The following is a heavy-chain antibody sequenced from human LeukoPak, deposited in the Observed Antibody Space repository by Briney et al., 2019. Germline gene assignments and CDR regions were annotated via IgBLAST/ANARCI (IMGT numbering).Heavy chain of an antibody. J-gene: IGHJ3*02. V-gene: IGHV4-61*01. CDR2: IYYSGST. CDR1: GGSVSSGSYY. Sequence: SETLSLTCTVSGGSVSSGSYYWSWIRQPPGKGLEWIGYIYYSGSTNYNPSLKSRVTISVDTSKNQFSLKLSSVTAADMAVYYCASQGSYYDILTGYYHDAFDIWGQGTMVTVSS. CDR3: ASQGSYYDILTGYYHDAFDI. D-gene: IGHD3-9*01.